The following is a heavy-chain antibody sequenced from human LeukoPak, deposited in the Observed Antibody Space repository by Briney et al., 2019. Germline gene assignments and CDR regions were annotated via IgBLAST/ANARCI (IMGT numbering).Heavy chain of an antibody. D-gene: IGHD1-7*01. V-gene: IGHV3-33*06. CDR3: AKDGLNYNWNYVVYFDY. J-gene: IGHJ4*02. CDR2: IWYDGSNK. CDR1: GFTFSSYG. Sequence: GGSLRLSCAASGFTFSSYGMHWVRQAPGKGLEWVAVIWYDGSNKYCADSVKGRFTISRDNSKNTLYLQMDSLRAEDTAVYYCAKDGLNYNWNYVVYFDYWGQGTLVTVSS.